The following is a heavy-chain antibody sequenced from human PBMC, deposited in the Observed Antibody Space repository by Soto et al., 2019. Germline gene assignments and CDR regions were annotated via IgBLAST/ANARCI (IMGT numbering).Heavy chain of an antibody. V-gene: IGHV3-23*01. CDR2: ISGSGGST. J-gene: IGHJ4*02. Sequence: EVQLLESGGGLVQPGGSLRLSCAASGFTFSSYAMSWVRQAPGKGLEWVSAISGSGGSTYYADSGKGRFTISRDNPKNTMYVQMNSLRAEDPVVYSCAKEDYGATFDYWGQGTLVTVSS. CDR1: GFTFSSYA. D-gene: IGHD4-17*01. CDR3: AKEDYGATFDY.